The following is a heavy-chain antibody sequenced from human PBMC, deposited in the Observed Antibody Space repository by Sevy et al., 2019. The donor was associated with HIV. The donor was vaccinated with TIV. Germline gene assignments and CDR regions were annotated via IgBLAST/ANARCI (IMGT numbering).Heavy chain of an antibody. D-gene: IGHD1-26*01. Sequence: GGSLRLSCAASGFTFSSYAMSWVRQAPGKGLEWVSAISGGGDSTYYADSVKGRFTISRDNSKNTLYPQMNSLRAEDTAVYYCAKDRGGSYIFDPWGQGTLVTVSS. CDR3: AKDRGGSYIFDP. J-gene: IGHJ5*02. CDR2: ISGGGDST. V-gene: IGHV3-23*01. CDR1: GFTFSSYA.